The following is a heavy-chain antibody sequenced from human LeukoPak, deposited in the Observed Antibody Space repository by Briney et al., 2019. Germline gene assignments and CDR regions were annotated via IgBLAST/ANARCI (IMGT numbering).Heavy chain of an antibody. CDR1: GGSFSGYY. CDR2: INHGGST. V-gene: IGHV4-34*01. CDR3: AREGYYYYMDV. Sequence: SETLSLTCAVYGGSFSGYYWSWIRHPPGKGLEWIGEINHGGSTNYNPSLKSRVTISVDTSKNQFSLKLSSVTAADTAVYYCAREGYYYYMDVWGKGTTVTVSS. J-gene: IGHJ6*03.